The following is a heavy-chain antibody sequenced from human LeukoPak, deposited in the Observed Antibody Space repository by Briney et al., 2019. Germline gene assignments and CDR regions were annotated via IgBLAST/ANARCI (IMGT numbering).Heavy chain of an antibody. J-gene: IGHJ4*02. CDR3: AKTQGALGTSFDY. CDR1: GLTFSNFA. Sequence: PGGSLRLSCTASGLTFSNFAIHWVRQAPGKGLEWVALISNDGSNRFYMDSVKGRFTISRDNSENTVFLQMDSMRIDDSAIYFCAKTQGALGTSFDYWGQGALVTVSS. CDR2: ISNDGSNR. V-gene: IGHV3-30*18. D-gene: IGHD1-1*01.